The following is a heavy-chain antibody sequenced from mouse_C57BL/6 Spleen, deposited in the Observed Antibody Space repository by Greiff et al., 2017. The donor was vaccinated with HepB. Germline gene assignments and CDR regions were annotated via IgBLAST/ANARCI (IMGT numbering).Heavy chain of an antibody. Sequence: QVHVKQPGAELVKPGASVKLSCKASGYTFTSYWMHWVKQRPGRGLEWIGRIDPNSGGTKYNEKFKSKATLTVDKPSSTAYMQLSSLTSEDSAVYYCARGNWERSLYFDYWGQGTTLTVSS. CDR2: IDPNSGGT. J-gene: IGHJ2*01. CDR3: ARGNWERSLYFDY. D-gene: IGHD4-1*02. V-gene: IGHV1-72*01. CDR1: GYTFTSYW.